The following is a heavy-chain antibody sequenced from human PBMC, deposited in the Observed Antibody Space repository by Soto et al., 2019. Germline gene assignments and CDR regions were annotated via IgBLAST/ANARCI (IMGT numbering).Heavy chain of an antibody. CDR3: ARDFISTSCYGAHFDY. CDR2: ISSSGNYM. V-gene: IGHV3-21*01. D-gene: IGHD2-2*01. Sequence: EVQLVESGGGLVKPGGSLRLSCAASGFTFSNYGMNWVRQAPGKGLEWVSSISSSGNYMYYADSVMGRFTISRDNAKNSLYLQMTSLSAEDTAVYYCARDFISTSCYGAHFDYWCQGTLVTVSS. J-gene: IGHJ4*02. CDR1: GFTFSNYG.